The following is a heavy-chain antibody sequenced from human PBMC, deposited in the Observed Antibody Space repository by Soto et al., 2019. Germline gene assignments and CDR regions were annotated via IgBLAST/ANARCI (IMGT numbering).Heavy chain of an antibody. CDR3: AKDGYSGYDLFSFDY. V-gene: IGHV3-30*18. Sequence: GGSLRLSCAASGFTFSSYGMHWVRQAPGKGLEWVAVISYDGSNKYYADSVKGRFTISRDNSKNTLYLQMYSLRAEDTAVYYCAKDGYSGYDLFSFDYWGQGTLVTVSS. CDR1: GFTFSSYG. J-gene: IGHJ4*02. CDR2: ISYDGSNK. D-gene: IGHD5-12*01.